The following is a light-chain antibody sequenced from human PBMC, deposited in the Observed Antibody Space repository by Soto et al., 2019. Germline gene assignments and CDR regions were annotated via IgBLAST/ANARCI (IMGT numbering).Light chain of an antibody. CDR3: LQDYTYPWT. CDR2: AAS. V-gene: IGKV1-6*01. Sequence: IQMSRSPSTLSASAGERIKITCRASQGIRSDLGWFQQKPGKAPRLLISAASILQSGVPSRFSGSGSGTDFTLTISSLQPEDVASYYCLQDYTYPWTFGQGTKVDIK. CDR1: QGIRSD. J-gene: IGKJ1*01.